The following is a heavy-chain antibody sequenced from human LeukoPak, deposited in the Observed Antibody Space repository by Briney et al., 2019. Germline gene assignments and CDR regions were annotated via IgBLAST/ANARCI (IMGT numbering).Heavy chain of an antibody. CDR2: INPNSGGT. D-gene: IGHD6-13*01. V-gene: IGHV1-2*02. Sequence: GASVKVSCKASGYTFTGYYMHWVRQAPGQGLEWMGWINPNSGGTNYAQKFQGRVTMTRDTSISTAYMELSRPRSDDTAVYYCARAGGSSWYPRDYYYMDVWGKGTTVTVSS. J-gene: IGHJ6*03. CDR3: ARAGGSSWYPRDYYYMDV. CDR1: GYTFTGYY.